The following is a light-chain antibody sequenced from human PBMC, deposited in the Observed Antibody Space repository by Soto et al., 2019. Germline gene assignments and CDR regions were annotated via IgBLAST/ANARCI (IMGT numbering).Light chain of an antibody. CDR1: QSVSSY. CDR3: QQYGSSPLT. J-gene: IGKJ4*01. CDR2: DTS. V-gene: IGKV3-20*01. Sequence: EIVLTQSPGTLSLSVGERVTLSCRASQSVSSYLPWYQQTPGQAPRLLIYDTSNRATGTPDRFSGSGSGTDFTLTISRLEPEDFTVYYCQQYGSSPLTFGGGTTVEIK.